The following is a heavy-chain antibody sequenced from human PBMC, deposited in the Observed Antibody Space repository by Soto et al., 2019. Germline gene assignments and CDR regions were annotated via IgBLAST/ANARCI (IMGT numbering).Heavy chain of an antibody. CDR3: ARDFSSGYYYDAFDI. V-gene: IGHV3-33*01. J-gene: IGHJ3*02. CDR2: IWYDGSNK. D-gene: IGHD3-22*01. CDR1: GFTFSSYG. Sequence: GGSLSLSCAASGFTFSSYGMHWVRQAPGKGLEWVAVIWYDGSNKYYADSVKGRFTISRDNSKNTLYLQMNSLRAEDTAVYYCARDFSSGYYYDAFDIWGQGTMVTVSS.